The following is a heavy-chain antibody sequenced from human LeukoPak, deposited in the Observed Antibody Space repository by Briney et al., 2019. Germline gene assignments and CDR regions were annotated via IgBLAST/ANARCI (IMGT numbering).Heavy chain of an antibody. CDR1: GYTFTGYY. CDR3: ARGGYYDSSGYYVVY. CDR2: INPNSGGT. J-gene: IGHJ4*02. V-gene: IGHV1-2*02. Sequence: ASVKVSCTASGYTFTGYYMHWVRQAPGQGLEWMGWINPNSGGTNYAQKFQGRVTMTRDTSISTAYMELSRLRSDDTAVYYCARGGYYDSSGYYVVYWGQGTLVTVSS. D-gene: IGHD3-22*01.